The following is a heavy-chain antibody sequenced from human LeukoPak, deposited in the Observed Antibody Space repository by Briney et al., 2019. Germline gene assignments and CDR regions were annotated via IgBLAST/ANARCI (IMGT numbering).Heavy chain of an antibody. CDR1: GYTLTELS. V-gene: IGHV1-24*01. Sequence: ASVKVSCKVSGYTLTELSMHWVRQAPGKGLEWMGGFDPEDGETMYAQKFQGRVTMTEDTSTDTAYMELSSLRSEDTAVYYCATAHSSGWYFDYWGQGTLVTVSS. D-gene: IGHD6-19*01. J-gene: IGHJ4*02. CDR2: FDPEDGET. CDR3: ATAHSSGWYFDY.